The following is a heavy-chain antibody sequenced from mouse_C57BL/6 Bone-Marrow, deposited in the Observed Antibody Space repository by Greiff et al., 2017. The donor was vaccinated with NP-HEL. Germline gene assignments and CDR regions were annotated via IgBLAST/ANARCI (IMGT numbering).Heavy chain of an antibody. J-gene: IGHJ4*01. V-gene: IGHV5-16*01. CDR2: INYDGSST. CDR3: AREGGLRRRTYAMDY. D-gene: IGHD2-4*01. Sequence: EVNVVESEGGLVQPGSSMKLSCTASGFTFSDYYMALVRQVPEKGLEWVANINYDGSSTYYLDSLKSRFIISRDNAKNILYLQMSSLKSEDTATYYCAREGGLRRRTYAMDYWGQGTSVTVSS. CDR1: GFTFSDYY.